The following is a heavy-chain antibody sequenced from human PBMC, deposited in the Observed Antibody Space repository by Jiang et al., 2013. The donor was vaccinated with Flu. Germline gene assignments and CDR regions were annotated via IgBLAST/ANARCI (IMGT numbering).Heavy chain of an antibody. J-gene: IGHJ3*02. CDR2: IRYDGSNK. CDR3: AKGLWFGELSVPTDAFDI. V-gene: IGHV3-30*02. D-gene: IGHD3-10*01. Sequence: EWVAFIRYDGSNKYYADSVKGRXTISRDNSKNTLYLQMNSLRAEDTAVYYCAKGLWFGELSVPTDAFDIWGQGTMVTVSS.